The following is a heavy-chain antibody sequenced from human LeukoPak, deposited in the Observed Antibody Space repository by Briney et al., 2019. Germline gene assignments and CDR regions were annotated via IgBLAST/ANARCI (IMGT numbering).Heavy chain of an antibody. J-gene: IGHJ3*02. CDR2: ISSNGGST. Sequence: GGSLRLSCAASGFTFSSYVMNWVRQAPGKGLEYVSAISSNGGSTYYANSVKGRFTISRDNSKNTLYLQMGSLRVEDMAVYYCARGVLKKATSMVRGVMRDDAFDIWGQGTMVTVSS. CDR3: ARGVLKKATSMVRGVMRDDAFDI. V-gene: IGHV3-64*01. CDR1: GFTFSSYV. D-gene: IGHD3-10*01.